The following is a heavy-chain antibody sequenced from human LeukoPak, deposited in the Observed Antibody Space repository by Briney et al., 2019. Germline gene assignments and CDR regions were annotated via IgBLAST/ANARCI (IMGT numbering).Heavy chain of an antibody. CDR1: GYTFTGYY. D-gene: IGHD6-19*01. Sequence: ASVKVSCKASGYTFTGYYMHWVRQAPGQGLEWMGWINPNSGGTNYAQKFQGRVTMTRDTSISTAYMELSRLRSDDTAVYYCAGGRIAVAGTGDDYWGQGTLVTVSS. CDR3: AGGRIAVAGTGDDY. CDR2: INPNSGGT. J-gene: IGHJ4*02. V-gene: IGHV1-2*02.